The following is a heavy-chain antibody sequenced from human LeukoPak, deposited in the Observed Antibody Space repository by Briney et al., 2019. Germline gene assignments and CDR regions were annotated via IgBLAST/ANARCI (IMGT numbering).Heavy chain of an antibody. CDR3: VRDVWGDRDGFFEY. CDR2: INIDGRST. D-gene: IGHD2-21*01. CDR1: GFTFSSYW. V-gene: IGHV3-74*01. Sequence: PGGSLRLSCAAPGFTFSSYWMHWVRQAPGKGLLWVSRINIDGRSTSYAPSVTGRFTMSRDNAKNTVYLQMNSLRAEDTAVYYCVRDVWGDRDGFFEYWGQGTLVTDSS. J-gene: IGHJ4*02.